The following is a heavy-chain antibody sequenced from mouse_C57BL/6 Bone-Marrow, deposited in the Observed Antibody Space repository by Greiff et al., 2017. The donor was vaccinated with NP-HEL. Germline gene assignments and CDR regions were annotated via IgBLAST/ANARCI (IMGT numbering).Heavy chain of an antibody. J-gene: IGHJ3*01. D-gene: IGHD2-3*01. Sequence: VKLQESGAELVKPGASVKMSCKASGYTFTSYWITWVKQRPGQGLEWIGDIYPGSGSTNYNEKFKSKATLTVDTSSSTAYMQLSSLTSEDSAVYYCARLGWLLRGFAYWGQGTLVAVSA. CDR1: GYTFTSYW. CDR2: IYPGSGST. V-gene: IGHV1-55*01. CDR3: ARLGWLLRGFAY.